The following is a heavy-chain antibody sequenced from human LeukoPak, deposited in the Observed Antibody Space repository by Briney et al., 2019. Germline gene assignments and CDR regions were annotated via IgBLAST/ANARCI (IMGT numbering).Heavy chain of an antibody. CDR3: AYPCTNPNYRAFDI. Sequence: GGSLRLSCAASGFTFSDYWMSWVRQAPGKGLEWVANIKEDETEKYYVDSVRGRFTISRDNAQNSLYLQMNSLRAEDTAVYYCAYPCTNPNYRAFDIWGQGTMVTDSS. CDR2: IKEDETEK. D-gene: IGHD2-8*01. V-gene: IGHV3-7*01. J-gene: IGHJ3*02. CDR1: GFTFSDYW.